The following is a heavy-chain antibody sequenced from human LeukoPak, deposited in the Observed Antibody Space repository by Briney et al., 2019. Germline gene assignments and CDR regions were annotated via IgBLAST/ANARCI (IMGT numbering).Heavy chain of an antibody. CDR3: ASQNYDILTGYYSDYYYYGMDV. Sequence: GASVKVSCKASEYTFTSYAMHWVRQAPGQRLEWMGWINAGNGNTKYSQKFQGRVTITGDTSASTAYMELSSLRSEDTAVYYCASQNYDILTGYYSDYYYYGMDVWGQGTTVTVSS. D-gene: IGHD3-9*01. CDR1: EYTFTSYA. J-gene: IGHJ6*02. CDR2: INAGNGNT. V-gene: IGHV1-3*01.